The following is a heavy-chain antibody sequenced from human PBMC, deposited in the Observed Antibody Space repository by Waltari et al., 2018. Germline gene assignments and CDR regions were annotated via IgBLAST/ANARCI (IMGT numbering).Heavy chain of an antibody. CDR2: IRSKAYGETT. D-gene: IGHD4-17*01. J-gene: IGHJ5*02. CDR3: ARDLMYGEHPLFDR. V-gene: IGHV3-49*04. Sequence: DVQLAESGGGLVQPGWSLGLSCTTSGFPFVVYSMTWVRQAPGQGLEWVGVIRSKAYGETTDYAASVRGRFTISRDDSKSIAYLQMNSLKTEDTAIYFCARDLMYGEHPLFDRWGQGTLVTVSS. CDR1: GFPFVVYS.